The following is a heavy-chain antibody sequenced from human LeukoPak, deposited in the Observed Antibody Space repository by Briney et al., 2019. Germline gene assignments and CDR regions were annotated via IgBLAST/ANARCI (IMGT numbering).Heavy chain of an antibody. D-gene: IGHD2-21*01. CDR1: GFTFSSYW. CDR3: ARDSSIMADAFDI. J-gene: IGHJ3*02. V-gene: IGHV3-74*01. Sequence: GGSLRLSCAASGFTFSSYWMHWVRQAPGKGLVWVSRINSDGSSTSYADSVKGRFTISRDNAKNTLYLQMNSLRSEDTAVYYCARDSSIMADAFDIWGQGTMVTVSS. CDR2: INSDGSST.